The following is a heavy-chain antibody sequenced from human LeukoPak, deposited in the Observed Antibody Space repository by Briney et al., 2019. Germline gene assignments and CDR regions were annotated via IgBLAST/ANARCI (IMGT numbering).Heavy chain of an antibody. D-gene: IGHD5-18*01. V-gene: IGHV4-59*08. CDR2: IYYSGST. J-gene: IGHJ4*02. Sequence: SETLSLTCTVSGVSISSYYWSWIRQPPGKGLEWIGYIYYSGSTYYNPSLKSRVTISVDTSKNQFSLRLSSVTAADTAVYYCARYPTAMVSFDYWGQGALVTVSS. CDR1: GVSISSYY. CDR3: ARYPTAMVSFDY.